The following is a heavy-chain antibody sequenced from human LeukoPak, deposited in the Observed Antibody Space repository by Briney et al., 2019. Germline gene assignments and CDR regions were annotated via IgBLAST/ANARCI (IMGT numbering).Heavy chain of an antibody. D-gene: IGHD2-15*01. CDR1: GYTFSSYW. J-gene: IGHJ4*02. Sequence: GESLKISCEGSGYTFSSYWIAWVRQMPGKGLEYMGIIYPGDLDTRYSPSFQGQVTISVDKSISTAYLQWNSLKASDTAMYYCARREWFCSGGSCYYFDFWGQGTLVTVSS. CDR2: IYPGDLDT. V-gene: IGHV5-51*01. CDR3: ARREWFCSGGSCYYFDF.